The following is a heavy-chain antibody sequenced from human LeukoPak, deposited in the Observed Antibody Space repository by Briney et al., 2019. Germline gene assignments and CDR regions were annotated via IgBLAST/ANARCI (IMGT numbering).Heavy chain of an antibody. D-gene: IGHD6-6*01. CDR2: INSDGSGT. CDR3: ASPSSIAARGVDY. Sequence: GGSLRLSCAASGFTFSSYGMHWVRQAPGKGLVWVSRINSDGSGTSYADSVKGRFTISRDNAKNTLYLQMNSLRAEDTAVYYCASPSSIAARGVDYWGQGTLVTVSS. CDR1: GFTFSSYG. V-gene: IGHV3-74*01. J-gene: IGHJ4*02.